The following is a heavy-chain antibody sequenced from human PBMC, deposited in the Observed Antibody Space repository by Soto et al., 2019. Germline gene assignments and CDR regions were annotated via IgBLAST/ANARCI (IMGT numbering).Heavy chain of an antibody. CDR2: IKSKTDGETT. D-gene: IGHD3-3*01. V-gene: IGHV3-15*07. Sequence: GGSLRLSCAASGFTFSNAWMNWVRQAPGEGPEWVGRIKSKTDGETTDYAAPVKGRFTISRDDSKNTLYLQMDSLKTEDTAVYYCTTDSNFLEWLPSYYYYYYGMDVWGQGTTVTVSS. CDR3: TTDSNFLEWLPSYYYYYYGMDV. J-gene: IGHJ6*02. CDR1: GFTFSNAW.